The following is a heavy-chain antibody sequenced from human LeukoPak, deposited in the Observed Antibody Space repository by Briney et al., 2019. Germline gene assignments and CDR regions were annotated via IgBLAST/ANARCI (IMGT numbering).Heavy chain of an antibody. CDR3: AKRGVVIRVFLVGFHKEAYYFDS. D-gene: IGHD3-10*01. J-gene: IGHJ4*02. V-gene: IGHV3-23*01. CDR2: LSGSGGGT. Sequence: GGSLSLSCAVSGITLSNYGMSWVRQAPGKGLEWVAGLSGSGGGTNYADSVQGRFTISRDNPKNTLYLQMDSLRAEDTAVYFCAKRGVVIRVFLVGFHKEAYYFDSWGQGALVTVSS. CDR1: GITLSNYG.